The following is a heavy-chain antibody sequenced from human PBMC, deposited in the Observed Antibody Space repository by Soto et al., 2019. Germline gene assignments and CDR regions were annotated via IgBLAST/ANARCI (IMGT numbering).Heavy chain of an antibody. Sequence: QVQLVESGAGVVQPRRSLRLSCAASGFTFSSYGMHWDRLAQGKGLERVAVISYDGSNKYYADSVKSRFTISRDNSTNAPYLQMNCLRGEDTAVYYCAKDGEYSSSSYYFDYWSQGTLVTVSA. D-gene: IGHD6-6*01. V-gene: IGHV3-30*18. CDR2: ISYDGSNK. CDR1: GFTFSSYG. J-gene: IGHJ4*02. CDR3: AKDGEYSSSSYYFDY.